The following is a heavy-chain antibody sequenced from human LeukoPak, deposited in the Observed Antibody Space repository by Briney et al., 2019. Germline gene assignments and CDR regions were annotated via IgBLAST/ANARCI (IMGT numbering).Heavy chain of an antibody. CDR1: GGSLTTADYY. D-gene: IGHD4-17*01. J-gene: IGHJ4*02. CDR2: MFYTGRA. CDR3: TGGHSDYGYYFDY. V-gene: IGHV4-30-4*01. Sequence: SGTLSLTCTVSGGSLTTADYYWGWIRQPPGKGLEWSVNMFYTGRAYYNPSLTSRVAMSIDTSKNQFSLMMTSVTAADAAVYYYTGGHSDYGYYFDYWGQGTLVTVSS.